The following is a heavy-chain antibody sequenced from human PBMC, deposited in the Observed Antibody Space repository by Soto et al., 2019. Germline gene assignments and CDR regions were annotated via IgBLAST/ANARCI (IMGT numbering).Heavy chain of an antibody. CDR1: GGSISSYY. CDR2: IYYSGST. Sequence: SETLSLTCTVSGGSISSYYWSWIRQPPGKGLEWIGYIYYSGSTNYNPSLKSRVTISVDTSKNQFSLKLSSVTAADTAVYYCARAPSTVTTSMDVWGQGTTVTVSS. V-gene: IGHV4-59*08. CDR3: ARAPSTVTTSMDV. J-gene: IGHJ6*02. D-gene: IGHD4-17*01.